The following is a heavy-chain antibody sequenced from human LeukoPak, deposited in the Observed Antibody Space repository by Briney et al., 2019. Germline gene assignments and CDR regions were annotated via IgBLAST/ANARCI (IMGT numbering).Heavy chain of an antibody. CDR2: ISGSGGST. CDR3: AKAPVVVPAAIDY. Sequence: GRCLRLSCAASGFTFSSYAMSWVRQAPGKGLEWVSAISGSGGSTYYADSVKGRFAISRDNSKNTLYLQMNSLRAEDTAVYYCAKAPVVVPAAIDYWGQGTLVTVSS. CDR1: GFTFSSYA. V-gene: IGHV3-23*01. J-gene: IGHJ4*02. D-gene: IGHD2-2*02.